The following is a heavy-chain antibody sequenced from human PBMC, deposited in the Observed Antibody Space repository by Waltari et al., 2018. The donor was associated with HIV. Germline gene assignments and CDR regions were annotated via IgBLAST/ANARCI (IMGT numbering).Heavy chain of an antibody. CDR2: IIPILGIA. Sequence: QVQLVQSGAEVKKPGSSVKVSCKASGGTFSSYAISWVRQAPGQGLAWMGRIIPILGIANYAQKFQGRVTITADKSTSTAYMELSSLRSEDTAVYYCARGGGSGYPPFNYYYGMDVWGQGTTVTVSS. CDR3: ARGGGSGYPPFNYYYGMDV. V-gene: IGHV1-69*04. CDR1: GGTFSSYA. D-gene: IGHD5-12*01. J-gene: IGHJ6*02.